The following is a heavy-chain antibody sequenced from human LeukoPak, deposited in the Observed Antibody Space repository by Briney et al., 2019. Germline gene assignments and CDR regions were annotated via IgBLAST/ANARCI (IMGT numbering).Heavy chain of an antibody. Sequence: SETLSLTRAVYGGSFSGYYWSWIRQPPGKGLEWIGEINHSGSTNYNPSLKSRVTISVDTSKNQFSLKLSSVTAADTAVYYCAVVAATLDYWGQGTLVTVSS. CDR1: GGSFSGYY. D-gene: IGHD2-15*01. J-gene: IGHJ4*02. CDR2: INHSGST. V-gene: IGHV4-34*01. CDR3: AVVAATLDY.